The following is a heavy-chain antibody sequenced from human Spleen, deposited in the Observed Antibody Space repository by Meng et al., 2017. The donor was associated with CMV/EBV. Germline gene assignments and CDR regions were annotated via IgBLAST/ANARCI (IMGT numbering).Heavy chain of an antibody. J-gene: IGHJ4*02. CDR3: AKLPGYCSSTSCYRSVDY. CDR2: ISGSGGST. CDR1: GFTFSSYS. V-gene: IGHV3-23*01. Sequence: GESLKISCAASGFTFSSYSMNWVRQAPGKGLEWVSAISGSGGSTYYVDSVKGRFTISRDNSKNTLYLQMNSLRAEDTAVYYCAKLPGYCSSTSCYRSVDYWGQGTLVTVSS. D-gene: IGHD2-2*01.